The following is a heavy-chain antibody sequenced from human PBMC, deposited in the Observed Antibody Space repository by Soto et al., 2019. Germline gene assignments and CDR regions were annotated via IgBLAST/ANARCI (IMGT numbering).Heavy chain of an antibody. D-gene: IGHD2-15*01. V-gene: IGHV1-69*01. CDR1: GGTFSSYA. J-gene: IGHJ5*02. CDR2: IIPIFGTA. CDR3: ARVKKGGYCSGGSCYLRGWFDP. Sequence: QVQLVQSGAEVKKPGSSVKVSCKASGGTFSSYAISWVRQAPGQGLEWMGGIIPIFGTANYAQKFQGRVTITADESTSTAYMELSSLRSEDTAVYYCARVKKGGYCSGGSCYLRGWFDPWGQGTLVTVSS.